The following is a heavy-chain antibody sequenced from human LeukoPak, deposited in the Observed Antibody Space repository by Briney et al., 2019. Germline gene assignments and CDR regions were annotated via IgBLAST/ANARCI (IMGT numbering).Heavy chain of an antibody. CDR3: AKDMEGGSSWPHYYYYGMDV. CDR2: ISIDGSTT. Sequence: GGSLRLSCVGSGFTFSSYWMHWVRQGPGKGLEWVSRISIDGSTTTYADSVKGRFTISRDNAKNSLYLQMNSLRAEDTALYYCAKDMEGGSSWPHYYYYGMDVWGQGTTVTVSS. V-gene: IGHV3-74*01. CDR1: GFTFSSYW. J-gene: IGHJ6*02. D-gene: IGHD6-13*01.